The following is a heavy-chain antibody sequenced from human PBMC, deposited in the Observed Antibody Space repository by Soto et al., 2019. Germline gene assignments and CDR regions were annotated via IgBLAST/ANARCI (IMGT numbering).Heavy chain of an antibody. Sequence: QVQLQESGPGLVKPSQTLSLTCTVSGGSISSGGYYWSWIRQHPGKGLEWIGYIYYSGSTYYNPSLQSRVTISVDTSKNQFSLKLSSVTAADTAVYYCARDKLVPAAPGQYYYYGMDVWGQGTTVTVSS. CDR3: ARDKLVPAAPGQYYYYGMDV. J-gene: IGHJ6*02. V-gene: IGHV4-31*03. D-gene: IGHD2-2*01. CDR2: IYYSGST. CDR1: GGSISSGGYY.